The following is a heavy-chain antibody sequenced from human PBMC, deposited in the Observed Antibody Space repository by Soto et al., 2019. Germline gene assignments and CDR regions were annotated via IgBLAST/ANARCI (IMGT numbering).Heavy chain of an antibody. J-gene: IGHJ3*02. CDR2: IYYSGNT. D-gene: IGHD6-19*01. V-gene: IGHV4-30-4*01. CDR1: GGSISSGYYY. CDR3: ARRFAVAGAAFDI. Sequence: PSETLCLTCSVSGGSISSGYYYWSWIRQPPGKVLEWIGNIYYSGNTYYNPSLKSRLIIXXXXSXNXFXLXXXSVTXADPAXYYCARRFAVAGAAFDIWGQRTMDTVSS.